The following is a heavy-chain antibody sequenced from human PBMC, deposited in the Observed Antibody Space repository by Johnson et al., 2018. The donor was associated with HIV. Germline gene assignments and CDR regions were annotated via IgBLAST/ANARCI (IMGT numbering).Heavy chain of an antibody. CDR1: GFTFSRYG. Sequence: QVQLVETGGGVVQPGGSLRLSCAASGFTFSRYGMHWVRQAPGKGLEWVAFIRYDGSNKSYVDSVKGRFTISRDNSKNTLYLQMNSLRGEDTAVYYWAKASHWAFDIWGQGTMVTVSS. J-gene: IGHJ3*02. D-gene: IGHD1-1*01. CDR2: IRYDGSNK. CDR3: AKASHWAFDI. V-gene: IGHV3-30*02.